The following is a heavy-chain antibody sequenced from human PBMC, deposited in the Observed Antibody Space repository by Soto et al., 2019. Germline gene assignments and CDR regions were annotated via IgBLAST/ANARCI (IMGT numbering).Heavy chain of an antibody. CDR3: TTDGYYAFRITMVRGVSY. J-gene: IGHJ4*02. V-gene: IGHV3-15*07. CDR1: GFTFSNAW. Sequence: GGSLRLSCAASGFTFSNAWMNWVRQAPGKGLEWVGRIKSKTDGGTTDYAAPVKGRFTISRDDSKNTLYLQMNSLKTEDTAVYYCTTDGYYAFRITMVRGVSYWGQGTLVTVSS. CDR2: IKSKTDGGTT. D-gene: IGHD3-10*01.